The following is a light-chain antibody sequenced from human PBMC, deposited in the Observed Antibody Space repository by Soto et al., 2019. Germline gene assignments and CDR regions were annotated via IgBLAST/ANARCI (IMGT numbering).Light chain of an antibody. V-gene: IGLV2-14*03. Sequence: QSALTQPASVSGSPGQSIAISCTGTSSDVDGYNYVSWYQHHPGKAPKLMIYDVSSRPSGVSNRFSGSKSGNTASLTISGLQAEDEADYYCISYTTISTYFFGTGTKVTVL. CDR2: DVS. J-gene: IGLJ1*01. CDR1: SSDVDGYNY. CDR3: ISYTTISTYF.